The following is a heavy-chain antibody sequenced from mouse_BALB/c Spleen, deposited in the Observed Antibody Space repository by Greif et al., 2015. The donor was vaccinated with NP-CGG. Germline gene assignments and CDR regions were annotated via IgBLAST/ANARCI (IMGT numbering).Heavy chain of an antibody. V-gene: IGHV1-80*01. Sequence: QVQLQQSGAELVRPGSSVKISCKASGYAFSSCWMNWVKQRPGQGLEWIGQIYPGDGDTNYNGKFKGKATLTADKSSSTAYMQLSSLTSEDSAVYFCARSRGYTWFAYWGQGTLVTVSA. D-gene: IGHD1-2*01. CDR2: IYPGDGDT. J-gene: IGHJ3*01. CDR1: GYAFSSCW. CDR3: ARSRGYTWFAY.